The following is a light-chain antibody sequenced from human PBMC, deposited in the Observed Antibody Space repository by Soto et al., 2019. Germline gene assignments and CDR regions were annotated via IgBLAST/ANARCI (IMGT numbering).Light chain of an antibody. CDR3: QQRNTWPIT. Sequence: EIVLPQAPGTLSLSPGERATLSCRASQSISNYLGWYQQKPGQPPRLLMYDASNRATGTPARFSGSGSGTDSTLTISSLEAEDFGIYYCQQRNTWPITFGQGTRLEI. CDR1: QSISNY. V-gene: IGKV3-11*01. CDR2: DAS. J-gene: IGKJ5*01.